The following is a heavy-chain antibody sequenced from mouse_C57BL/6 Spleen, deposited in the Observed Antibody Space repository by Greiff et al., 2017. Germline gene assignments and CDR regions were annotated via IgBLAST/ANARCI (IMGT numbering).Heavy chain of an antibody. D-gene: IGHD1-1*01. V-gene: IGHV1-26*01. J-gene: IGHJ2*01. CDR3: AREATVRGDY. CDR1: GYTFTDYY. CDR2: INPNNGGT. Sequence: VQLQQSGPELVKPGASVKISCKASGYTFTDYYMNWVKQSHGKSLEWIGDINPNNGGTSYNQKFKGKATLTVDKSSSTAYMELRSLTSEDSAVYYCAREATVRGDYWGQGTTLTVSS.